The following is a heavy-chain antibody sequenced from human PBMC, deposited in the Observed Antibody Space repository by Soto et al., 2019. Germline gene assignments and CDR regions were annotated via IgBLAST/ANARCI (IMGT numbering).Heavy chain of an antibody. CDR3: TAGMDV. V-gene: IGHV3-30*03. Sequence: QVQLVESGGGVVQPGRSLRLSCAASGFTFSSYGMHWVRQAPGKGLEWVAVISYDGSNKYYADSVKSRFTISRDNSKNTLYLQMNSLRAEDTAVYYCTAGMDVWGQGTTVTVSS. CDR1: GFTFSSYG. CDR2: ISYDGSNK. J-gene: IGHJ6*02.